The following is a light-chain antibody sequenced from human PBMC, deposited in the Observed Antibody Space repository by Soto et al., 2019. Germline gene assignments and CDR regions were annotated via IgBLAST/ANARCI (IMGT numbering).Light chain of an antibody. CDR2: GAS. J-gene: IGKJ2*02. CDR1: QSVSSN. V-gene: IGKV3-15*01. CDR3: QQYNNWPPCT. Sequence: EIVMTQSPATLSVSPGERATLSCRASQSVSSNLAWYQQKPGQAPRLLIYGASTRATGISARFIGSGSGTEFTLTISYVQSEDFAVYYCQQYNNWPPCTFGQGTKLEI.